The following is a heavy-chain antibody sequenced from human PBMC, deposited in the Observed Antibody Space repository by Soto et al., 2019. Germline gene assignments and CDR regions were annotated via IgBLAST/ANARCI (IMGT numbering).Heavy chain of an antibody. Sequence: QVQLVESGGGVVQPGRSLRLSCAASGFIFGGNGMHWVRQAPGKGLEWVAMIWFDGSQQRYADSVQGRFIISRDNSKSRLDLEMNSLIVEDTAVYYCARDIGDNAYFEWGQGTLVTVSS. CDR3: ARDIGDNAYFE. CDR1: GFIFGGNG. V-gene: IGHV3-33*01. CDR2: IWFDGSQQ. D-gene: IGHD2-21*01. J-gene: IGHJ4*02.